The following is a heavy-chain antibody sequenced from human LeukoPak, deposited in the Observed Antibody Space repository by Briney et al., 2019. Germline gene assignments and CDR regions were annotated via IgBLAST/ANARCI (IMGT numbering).Heavy chain of an antibody. CDR1: GGTFSSYA. D-gene: IGHD5-12*01. J-gene: IGHJ6*03. CDR3: ARDSGGGYSGYLGDTFYYYYYYMDV. CDR2: IIPILGIA. Sequence: SVTVSCKASGGTFSSYAISWVRQAPGQGLEWMGRIIPILGIANYAQKFQGRVTITTDESTSTAYMELSSLRSEDTAVYYCARDSGGGYSGYLGDTFYYYYYYMDVWGKGTTVTVSS. V-gene: IGHV1-69*04.